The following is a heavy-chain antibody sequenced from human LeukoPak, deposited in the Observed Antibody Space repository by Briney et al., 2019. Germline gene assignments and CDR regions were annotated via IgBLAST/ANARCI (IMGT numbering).Heavy chain of an antibody. CDR1: GGSVSSGSYY. Sequence: KPSETLSLTCTVSGGSVSSGSYYWSWIRQPPGKGLEWIGYIYYSGSTNYNPSLKSRVTISVDTSKNQFSLKLSSVTAADTAVYYCARTRGYSYGYVDYGMDVWGKGTTVTVSS. D-gene: IGHD5-18*01. CDR3: ARTRGYSYGYVDYGMDV. CDR2: IYYSGST. J-gene: IGHJ6*04. V-gene: IGHV4-61*01.